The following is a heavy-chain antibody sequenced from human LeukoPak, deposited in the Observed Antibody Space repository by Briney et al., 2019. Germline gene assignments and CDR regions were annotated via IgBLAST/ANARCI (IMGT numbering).Heavy chain of an antibody. CDR3: ARGADQEFDF. Sequence: VSVKVSCKSSGHTLNNHFIHWVRQAPGQGLEWMGMINPRDGSTRTLQRFQGRLTMTRDTSTSTLYMGLSSLRSEDTATYFCARGADQEFDFWGQGTLVTVSS. J-gene: IGHJ4*02. V-gene: IGHV1-46*02. CDR1: GHTLNNHF. CDR2: INPRDGST.